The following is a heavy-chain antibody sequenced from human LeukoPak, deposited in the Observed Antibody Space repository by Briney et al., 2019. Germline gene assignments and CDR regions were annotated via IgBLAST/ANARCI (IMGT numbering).Heavy chain of an antibody. V-gene: IGHV3-30*02. CDR3: AKGLGYCSGGSCYGEYFQH. CDR2: IRYDGTNK. J-gene: IGHJ1*01. Sequence: PGGSLRLSCEASGFSFSSYGLHWVRQAPGKGLEWVAFIRYDGTNKYYADSVKGRFTISRDKSKNTLYLQMNSLRAEDTAVYYCAKGLGYCSGGSCYGEYFQHWGQGTLVTVSS. D-gene: IGHD2-15*01. CDR1: GFSFSSYG.